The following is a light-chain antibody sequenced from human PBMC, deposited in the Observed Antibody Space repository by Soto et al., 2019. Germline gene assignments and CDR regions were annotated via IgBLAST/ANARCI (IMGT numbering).Light chain of an antibody. CDR3: GTWDSSLSASV. V-gene: IGLV1-51*01. Sequence: QAVVTQLPSVSAAPGQKVTISCSGSSSNIGNNYVSWYQQLPGTAPKLLIYDNNKRPSGIPDRFSGSKSGTSATLGITGLQTGDEADYYCGTWDSSLSASVFGGGTKLTVL. CDR2: DNN. J-gene: IGLJ3*02. CDR1: SSNIGNNY.